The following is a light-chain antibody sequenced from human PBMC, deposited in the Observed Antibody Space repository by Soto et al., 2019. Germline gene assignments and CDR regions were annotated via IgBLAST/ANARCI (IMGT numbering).Light chain of an antibody. J-gene: IGKJ1*01. CDR1: QSVSSY. CDR3: QQRSNWPPT. V-gene: IGKV3-11*01. CDR2: DAS. Sequence: EIVLTQSPATLSLSPGERATLSCRASQSVSSYLAWYQQKPGQAPRLLIDDASNRATGIPARFSGSGSGTDFTLTLSSLEPEAFAVYYCQQRSNWPPTFGQGTKVELK.